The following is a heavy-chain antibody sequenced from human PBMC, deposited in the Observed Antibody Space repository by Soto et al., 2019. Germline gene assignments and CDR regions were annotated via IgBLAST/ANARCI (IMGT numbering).Heavy chain of an antibody. CDR1: GFTFTSYC. CDR2: INPSGGGT. V-gene: IGHV1-46*01. CDR3: ATYYCAREGSSGWPFDY. D-gene: IGHD6-19*01. J-gene: IGHJ4*02. Sequence: QVQLVQSGAEVKKPGASVKVSCKTSGFTFTSYCMYWVRQAPGQGLEWMGIINPSGGGTSYAQKFQGRVTMTRDTSTSTAYMEMSSLRYEDTAMYYCATYYCAREGSSGWPFDYWGQGTLVTVSS.